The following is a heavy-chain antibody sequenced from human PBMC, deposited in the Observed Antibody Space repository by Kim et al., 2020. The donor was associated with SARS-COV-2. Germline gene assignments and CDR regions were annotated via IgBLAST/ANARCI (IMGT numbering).Heavy chain of an antibody. CDR1: GYTFTGYY. CDR3: ARGGGGDCYDAFDI. J-gene: IGHJ3*02. V-gene: IGHV1-2*04. Sequence: ASVKVSCKASGYTFTGYYMHWVRQAPGQGLEWMGWINPNSGGTNYAQKFQGWVTMTRDTSISTAYMELSRLRSDDTAVYYCARGGGGDCYDAFDIWGQGTMVTVSS. D-gene: IGHD2-21*02. CDR2: INPNSGGT.